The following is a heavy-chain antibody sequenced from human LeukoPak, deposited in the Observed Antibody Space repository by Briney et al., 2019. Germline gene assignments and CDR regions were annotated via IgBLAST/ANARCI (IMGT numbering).Heavy chain of an antibody. CDR2: IYYRGST. Sequence: PSETLSLTCTVSGGSITSYYWSWIRQFPGKGLEWIGYIYYRGSTSYNPSLKSRVTISLDTSKNQFSLRLNSVTAADTAVYYCASHQIVGAWYFDYWGQGTLVTVSS. CDR1: GGSITSYY. V-gene: IGHV4-59*12. D-gene: IGHD1-26*01. CDR3: ASHQIVGAWYFDY. J-gene: IGHJ4*02.